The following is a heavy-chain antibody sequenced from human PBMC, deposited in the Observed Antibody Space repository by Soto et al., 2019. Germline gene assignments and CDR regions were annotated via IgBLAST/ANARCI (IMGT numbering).Heavy chain of an antibody. Sequence: ASVKVSCKASGYTFTGYYMHWVRQAPGQGLEWMGLINPNSGGTNYAQKFQGWVTMTRDTSISTAYMELSRLRSDDTAVYYCARDASTYYDSSGYFDYWGQGTLVTVSS. CDR3: ARDASTYYDSSGYFDY. CDR1: GYTFTGYY. V-gene: IGHV1-2*04. CDR2: INPNSGGT. D-gene: IGHD3-22*01. J-gene: IGHJ4*02.